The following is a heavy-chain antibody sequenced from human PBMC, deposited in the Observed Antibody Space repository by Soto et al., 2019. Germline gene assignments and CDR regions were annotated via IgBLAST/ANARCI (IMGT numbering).Heavy chain of an antibody. Sequence: QVQLVQSGAEVKKPGASVKVSCKASEYTFTSYAINWVRQTTGQGLEWMGWMNPNSGNTGYAQKFQGRVTMTRNTSISTAYMELSSLRSEDTAVYYCAREYDFWSGYYSYFDYWGQGTLVTVSS. D-gene: IGHD3-3*01. CDR2: MNPNSGNT. CDR1: EYTFTSYA. CDR3: AREYDFWSGYYSYFDY. V-gene: IGHV1-8*01. J-gene: IGHJ4*02.